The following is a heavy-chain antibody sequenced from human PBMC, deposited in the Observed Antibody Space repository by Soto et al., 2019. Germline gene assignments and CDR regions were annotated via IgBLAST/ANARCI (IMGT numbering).Heavy chain of an antibody. J-gene: IGHJ5*02. Sequence: PGESLKISCRGSGYSFTNYWIAWVRQVPGKGLEWVGIIYPRDSETRLSPSMRGRVTISVDTSTSTAYLQWSSLRASDTGIYYCAEQVRSDGPGGSWGQGTLVTVSS. CDR3: AEQVRSDGPGGS. D-gene: IGHD2-15*01. CDR2: IYPRDSET. CDR1: GYSFTNYW. V-gene: IGHV5-51*01.